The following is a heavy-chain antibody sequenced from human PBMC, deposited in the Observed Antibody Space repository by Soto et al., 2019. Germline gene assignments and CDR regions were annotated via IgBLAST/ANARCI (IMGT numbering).Heavy chain of an antibody. V-gene: IGHV3-7*05. Sequence: AGGSLRLSCAASGFTFSSYWMSWVRQAPGKGLEWVANIKQDGSEKYYVDSVKGRFTISRDNAKNSLYLQMNSLRAEDTAVYYCARDSYYYDSSGKSDEWGQGTLVTVSS. CDR3: ARDSYYYDSSGKSDE. CDR2: IKQDGSEK. D-gene: IGHD3-22*01. CDR1: GFTFSSYW. J-gene: IGHJ4*02.